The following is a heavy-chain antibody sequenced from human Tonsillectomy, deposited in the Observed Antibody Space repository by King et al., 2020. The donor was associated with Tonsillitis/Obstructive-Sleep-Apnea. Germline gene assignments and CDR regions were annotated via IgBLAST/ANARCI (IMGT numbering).Heavy chain of an antibody. D-gene: IGHD5-18*01. V-gene: IGHV5-10-1*03. CDR3: AKHTGYSNGYRYGMDV. Sequence: VQLVESGAEVKKPGESLRISCKGSGYSFASYWISWVRQMPGKGLEWMGTIDPSDSYTNYSPSFQGHVTISADKSISTAYLQWRSLKASDTAMYYCAKHTGYSNGYRYGMDVSGQGTTVTVSS. J-gene: IGHJ6*02. CDR2: IDPSDSYT. CDR1: GYSFASYW.